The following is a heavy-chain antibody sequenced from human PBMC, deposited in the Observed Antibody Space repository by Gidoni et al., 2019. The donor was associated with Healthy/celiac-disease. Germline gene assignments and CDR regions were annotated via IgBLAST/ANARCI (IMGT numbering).Heavy chain of an antibody. D-gene: IGHD6-19*01. CDR1: GYTFTGYY. CDR3: AREGNGHSRAGFLGDARYYFDY. J-gene: IGHJ4*02. CDR2: INPNSGGT. Sequence: QVQLVQSGAEVKKPGASVKVSCKASGYTFTGYYIHWVRQAPGQGLEWMGWINPNSGGTNYAQKLQGWVTMTRDTSISTAYMELSRLRSDDTAVYYCAREGNGHSRAGFLGDARYYFDYWGQGTLVTVSS. V-gene: IGHV1-2*04.